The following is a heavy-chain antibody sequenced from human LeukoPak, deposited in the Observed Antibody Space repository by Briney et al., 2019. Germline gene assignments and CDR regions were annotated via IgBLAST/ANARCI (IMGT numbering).Heavy chain of an antibody. J-gene: IGHJ6*02. CDR1: GYTFTGYY. CDR2: INPNSGGT. D-gene: IGHD2-2*01. Sequence: GASVKVSCKASGYTFTGYYMHWVRQAPGQGLEWMGWINPNSGGTNYAQKLQGRVTMTTDTSTSTAYMELRSLRSDDTAVYYCARGDSGYQRGYCSSTSCLLLPYYYYGMDVWGQGTTVTVSS. V-gene: IGHV1-2*02. CDR3: ARGDSGYQRGYCSSTSCLLLPYYYYGMDV.